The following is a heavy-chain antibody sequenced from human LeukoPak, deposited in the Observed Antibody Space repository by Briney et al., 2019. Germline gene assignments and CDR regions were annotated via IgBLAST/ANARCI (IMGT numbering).Heavy chain of an antibody. D-gene: IGHD2-8*01. CDR2: ISGSGGST. CDR3: AKDLGTGGCTNGVCEDAFDI. J-gene: IGHJ3*02. Sequence: PGGSLRLSCTVSGFTLSSYEMSWLRQAPGKGLEWVSAISGSGGSTYYADSVKGRFTISRDNSKNTLCLQINSLRAEDTAVYYCAKDLGTGGCTNGVCEDAFDIWGQGTMVTVSS. V-gene: IGHV3-23*01. CDR1: GFTLSSYE.